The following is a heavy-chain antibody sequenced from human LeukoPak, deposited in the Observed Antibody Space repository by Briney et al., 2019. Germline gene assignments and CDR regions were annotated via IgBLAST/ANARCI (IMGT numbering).Heavy chain of an antibody. CDR1: GFTFSSYS. V-gene: IGHV3-23*01. D-gene: IGHD2-2*01. CDR2: ITGSGGST. CDR3: AKGVVVAPDVTPFDY. Sequence: GGSLRLSCAASGFTFSSYSMNWVRQAPGKGLEWVSGITGSGGSTYYADSVKGRFTISRDNSKNTLYLQMNSLRAEDTAVYYCAKGVVVAPDVTPFDYWGQGTLVTVSS. J-gene: IGHJ4*02.